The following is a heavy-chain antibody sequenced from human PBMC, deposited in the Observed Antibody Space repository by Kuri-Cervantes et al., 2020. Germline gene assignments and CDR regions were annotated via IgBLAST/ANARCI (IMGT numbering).Heavy chain of an antibody. V-gene: IGHV1-69*13. J-gene: IGHJ4*02. CDR3: ARERSSGWYFDY. CDR2: IIPIFGTA. D-gene: IGHD6-19*01. Sequence: SVKVSCKASGGTFSSYAISWVRQAPGQGLEWMGGIIPIFGTANYAQKFQGRVTITADESTSTAYMELSSLRSEDTAAYYCARERSSGWYFDYWGQGTLVTVSS. CDR1: GGTFSSYA.